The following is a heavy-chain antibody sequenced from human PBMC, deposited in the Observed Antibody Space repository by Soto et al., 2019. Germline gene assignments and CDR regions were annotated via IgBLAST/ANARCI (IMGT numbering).Heavy chain of an antibody. CDR1: GYSFIGYY. CDR2: ITPNSGGT. D-gene: IGHD2-2*01. J-gene: IGHJ5*02. V-gene: IGHV1-2*02. CDR3: ARVCISTSCFGDYFDP. Sequence: QVQLVQSGAEVKTAGASVAVSCKASGYSFIGYYIHWVRQAPGQGLEWMGWITPNSGGTNYAQKFQGRVTMNRDTSINTADMELSRLTSDDTAVYYCARVCISTSCFGDYFDPWGQGTLGTVSA.